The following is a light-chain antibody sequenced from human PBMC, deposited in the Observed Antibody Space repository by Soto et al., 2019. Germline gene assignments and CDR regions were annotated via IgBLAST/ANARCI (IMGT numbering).Light chain of an antibody. J-gene: IGKJ5*01. CDR2: GAS. Sequence: EIVLTLSPGTLSLSPGERATLSGRASQSVNSDYLAWFQQKSGQAPRLVIYGASTRTTGIPDRFSGSGSGTDFTLTIGRLEPGDFAVYYCLHYGGSPLTFGQGTRLEIK. CDR1: QSVNSDY. V-gene: IGKV3-20*01. CDR3: LHYGGSPLT.